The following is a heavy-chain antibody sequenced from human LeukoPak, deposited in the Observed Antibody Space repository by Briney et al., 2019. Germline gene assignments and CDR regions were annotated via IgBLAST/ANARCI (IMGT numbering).Heavy chain of an antibody. CDR2: IRQDGSEK. D-gene: IGHD6-13*01. Sequence: TGGSLRLSCEVSGFTFTDYWMNWVRQAPGKGPEWVASIRQDGSEKTYVDSVKGRFTISRDNTKNSLSLQLNGLRAEDTAVYYCARDGKSAGLYFDLWGQGTLVTVSS. J-gene: IGHJ4*01. CDR3: ARDGKSAGLYFDL. V-gene: IGHV3-7*01. CDR1: GFTFTDYW.